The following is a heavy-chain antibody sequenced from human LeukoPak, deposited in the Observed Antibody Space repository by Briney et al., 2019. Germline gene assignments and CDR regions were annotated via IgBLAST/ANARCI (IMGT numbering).Heavy chain of an antibody. J-gene: IGHJ2*01. CDR2: IKRDGSEK. Sequence: PGGSLRLSCAASGFTFSSSWMSWVRQAPGRGLEWVANIKRDGSEKYYVDSVKGRFTISGDNAKNSLDLQLNSLRAEDTAVYYCARTPADWYFDLWGRGTLVTVSS. CDR3: ARTPADWYFDL. CDR1: GFTFSSSW. V-gene: IGHV3-7*01.